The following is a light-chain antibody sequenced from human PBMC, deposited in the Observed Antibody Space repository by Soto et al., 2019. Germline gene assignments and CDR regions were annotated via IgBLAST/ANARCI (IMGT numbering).Light chain of an antibody. Sequence: QSVLTQPASVSGSPGQSITISCTGTSSDVGSYNLVSWYQQHPGKAPKLMIYEDIERPSGVSNRFSGSKSGNTASLTISGLQTEDEADYYCCSYAGGTSVVFGGGNKLTVL. CDR3: CSYAGGTSVV. V-gene: IGLV2-23*01. J-gene: IGLJ2*01. CDR2: EDI. CDR1: SSDVGSYNL.